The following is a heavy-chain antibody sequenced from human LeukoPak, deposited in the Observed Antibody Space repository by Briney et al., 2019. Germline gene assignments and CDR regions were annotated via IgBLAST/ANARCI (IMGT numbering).Heavy chain of an antibody. V-gene: IGHV4-39*07. J-gene: IGHJ4*02. CDR3: ARNGFGRYDILTGYTPGNDY. CDR2: IYYSGST. Sequence: SETLSLTCAVSGASISSSSYYWGWIRQPPGKGLEWIGSIYYSGSTYYNPSLKSRAPISVDTSKNQFSLKLSSLTAADTAVYYCARNGFGRYDILTGYTPGNDYWGQGTLVPVSS. D-gene: IGHD3-9*01. CDR1: GASISSSSYY.